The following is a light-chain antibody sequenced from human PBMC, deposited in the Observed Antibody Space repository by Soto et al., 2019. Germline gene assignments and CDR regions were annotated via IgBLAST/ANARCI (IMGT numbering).Light chain of an antibody. Sequence: QSALTQPASVSGSPGQSITISCTGTSSDVDNYNSVSWYQHHPGKAPKLMIYEVSNRPSGVSNRFSGSKSDNTASLTISGLQAEDEADYYCSSYTSSSTLVFGTGTKLTVL. V-gene: IGLV2-14*01. CDR1: SSDVDNYNS. J-gene: IGLJ1*01. CDR2: EVS. CDR3: SSYTSSSTLV.